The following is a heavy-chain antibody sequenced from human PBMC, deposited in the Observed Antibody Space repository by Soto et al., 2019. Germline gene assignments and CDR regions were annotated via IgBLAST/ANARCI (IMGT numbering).Heavy chain of an antibody. CDR3: VKHGYSYEPFAD. V-gene: IGHV2-5*04. Sequence: SGPTLVNPTQALTLTFTFSGFSLTTYGVGVGWIRQPPGKALEWLALICWNDDERYSPSLKSRLTITKDTSKNQVVFTMTKMDRVDTVEYFCVKHGYSYEPFADWG. CDR2: ICWNDDE. CDR1: GFSLTTYGVG. D-gene: IGHD5-18*01. J-gene: IGHJ1*01.